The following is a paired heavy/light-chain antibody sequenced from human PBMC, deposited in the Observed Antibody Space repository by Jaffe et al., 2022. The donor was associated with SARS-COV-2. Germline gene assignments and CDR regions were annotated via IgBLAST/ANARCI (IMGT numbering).Heavy chain of an antibody. V-gene: IGHV4-39*01. J-gene: IGHJ5*02. CDR1: GDSISDGTYY. CDR3: ARHIPLQHYHIFWRWFDP. D-gene: IGHD3-9*01. Sequence: QLQLQESGPGLVKPSETLSLTCAVSGDSISDGTYYWAWIRQPPGKGLEWIGTIYYSGSSFYNPSLQSRVTLSVDMSKNQFSLRLSSVTAADTAVYFCARHIPLQHYHIFWRWFDPWGQGTLVTVSS. CDR2: IYYSGSS.
Light chain of an antibody. J-gene: IGLJ2*01. CDR1: SGDVGGYNY. CDR2: EVN. CDR3: SSHAGSGNVL. Sequence: QSALTQPPSASGSPGQSVTISCTGTSGDVGGYNYVSWYQQHPGKAPKLMIYEVNKRPSEVPDRFSGSKSGNTASLTVSGLQAEDEADYYCSSHAGSGNVLFGGGTKLTVL. V-gene: IGLV2-8*01.